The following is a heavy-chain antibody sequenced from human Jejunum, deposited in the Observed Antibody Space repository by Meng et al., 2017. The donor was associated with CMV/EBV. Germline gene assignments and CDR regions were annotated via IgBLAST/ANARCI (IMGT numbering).Heavy chain of an antibody. CDR1: SDYT. D-gene: IGHD2-2*01. CDR3: TRHSIVVVPAAGFDP. Sequence: SDYTIHWVRQATGKGLEWVGRIRSKTYSSEKAYGASVKGRFIISRDDSKNTAYLQMNSLKTEDTAVYYCTRHSIVVVPAAGFDPWGQGTLVTVSS. J-gene: IGHJ5*02. CDR2: IRSKTYSSEK. V-gene: IGHV3-73*01.